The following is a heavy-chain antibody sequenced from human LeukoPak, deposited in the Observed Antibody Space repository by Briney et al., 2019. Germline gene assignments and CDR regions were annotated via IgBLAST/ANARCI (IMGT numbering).Heavy chain of an antibody. CDR3: AKEGLRYFDWLSNYMDV. V-gene: IGHV3-23*01. J-gene: IGHJ6*03. CDR1: GFTFSSYG. D-gene: IGHD3-9*01. Sequence: GGTLRLSCAASGFTFSSYGMSWVRQAPGKGLEWVSAISGSGGSTYYADSVKGRFTISRDNSKNTLYLQMNSLRAEDTAVYYCAKEGLRYFDWLSNYMDVWGKGTTVTISS. CDR2: ISGSGGST.